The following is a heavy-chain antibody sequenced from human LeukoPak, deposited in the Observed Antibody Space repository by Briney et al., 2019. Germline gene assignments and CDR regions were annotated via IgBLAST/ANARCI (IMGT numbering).Heavy chain of an antibody. D-gene: IGHD5-12*01. CDR2: FDPEDGET. CDR1: GYTLTELS. V-gene: IGHV1-24*01. J-gene: IGHJ4*02. Sequence: GASVKVSCKVSGYTLTELSMHWVRQAPGKGLEWMGGFDPEDGETIYAQKFQGRVTMTEDTSTDTAYMELSSLRSEDTAVYYCATGYSGYDWLDYWGQGTLVTVSS. CDR3: ATGYSGYDWLDY.